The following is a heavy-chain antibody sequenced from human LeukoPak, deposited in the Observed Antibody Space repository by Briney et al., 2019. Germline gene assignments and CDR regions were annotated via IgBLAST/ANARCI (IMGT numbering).Heavy chain of an antibody. D-gene: IGHD5-24*01. CDR3: SRSDGASDFDY. CDR1: GDSVSSNRAS. V-gene: IGHV6-1*01. CDR2: TYYRSKWYN. Sequence: SQTLSLTCAISGDSVSSNRASWTWIRQSPWRGLEWLGRTYYRSKWYNDYAVSLKSRISINPDTSKNPFSLQLNSVTPEDTAVYYCSRSDGASDFDYWGQGTLVTVSS. J-gene: IGHJ4*02.